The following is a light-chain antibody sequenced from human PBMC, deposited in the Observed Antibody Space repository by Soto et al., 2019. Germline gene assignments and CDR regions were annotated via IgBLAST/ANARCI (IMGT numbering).Light chain of an antibody. Sequence: QSALTQPPSASGSPGQSVAISCTGTSSDVGGYNYVSWYQQYPGKAPKLIMYEVTKRPSGVPDRFSGSKSGNTASLTVSGLRAGDEADYYCCSYVGSNNYVFGTGTKDTVL. CDR1: SSDVGGYNY. CDR2: EVT. J-gene: IGLJ1*01. V-gene: IGLV2-8*01. CDR3: CSYVGSNNYV.